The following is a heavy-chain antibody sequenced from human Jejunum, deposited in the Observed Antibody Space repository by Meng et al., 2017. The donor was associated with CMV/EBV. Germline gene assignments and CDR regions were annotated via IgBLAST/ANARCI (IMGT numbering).Heavy chain of an antibody. Sequence: FTFSTYAVTWVRQAPGKGLEWVSLIYSGGSTTYYADSVKGRFTISRDDSKNTLYLQMNSLRAEDTAIYYCAKDLFYDGSGYYLGNWGQGALVTVSS. CDR1: FTFSTYA. D-gene: IGHD3-22*01. J-gene: IGHJ4*02. V-gene: IGHV3-23*03. CDR2: IYSGGSTT. CDR3: AKDLFYDGSGYYLGN.